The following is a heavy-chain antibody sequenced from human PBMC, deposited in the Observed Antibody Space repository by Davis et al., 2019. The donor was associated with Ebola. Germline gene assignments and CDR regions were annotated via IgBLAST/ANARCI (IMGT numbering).Heavy chain of an antibody. D-gene: IGHD3-10*01. Sequence: ASVTVSCKASGYTFTNYGISWVRQAPGRGLEWMGWISRYNGNTNYAQKFHGRVTMTTDTSTSTAYMELRSLTSDDTAVYYCARRSAHYYGSGSFLDSWGQGTLVTVSS. CDR2: ISRYNGNT. CDR3: ARRSAHYYGSGSFLDS. CDR1: GYTFTNYG. J-gene: IGHJ4*02. V-gene: IGHV1-18*01.